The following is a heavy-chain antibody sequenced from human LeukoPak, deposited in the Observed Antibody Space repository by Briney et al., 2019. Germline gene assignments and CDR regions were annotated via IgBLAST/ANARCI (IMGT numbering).Heavy chain of an antibody. J-gene: IGHJ5*02. Sequence: AASVKVSCKASGYXFTGYYMHWVRQAPGQGLEWMGWINPNSGGTNYAQKFQGRVTMTRDTSISTAYMELSRLRSDDTAVYYCARPRGYCSGGSCEGWFDPWGQGTLVTVSS. CDR1: GYXFTGYY. D-gene: IGHD2-15*01. CDR2: INPNSGGT. CDR3: ARPRGYCSGGSCEGWFDP. V-gene: IGHV1-2*02.